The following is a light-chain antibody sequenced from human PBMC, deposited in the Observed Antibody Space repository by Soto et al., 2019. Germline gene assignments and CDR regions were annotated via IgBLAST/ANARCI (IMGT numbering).Light chain of an antibody. J-gene: IGKJ4*01. V-gene: IGKV1-9*01. CDR1: QSIRSY. CDR2: AAS. Sequence: DIQMTQSPSSLSASVGDRVTITCRASQSIRSYLNWYQQERGKAPKLLIYAASTLQAGVTSRFSGDGSGTEFTLTIRSLQPEDFATYFCQQLHTYPLTFGGGTKVETK. CDR3: QQLHTYPLT.